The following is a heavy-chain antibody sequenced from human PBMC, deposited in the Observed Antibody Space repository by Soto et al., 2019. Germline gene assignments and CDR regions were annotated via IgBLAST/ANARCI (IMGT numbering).Heavy chain of an antibody. CDR2: IHHSGST. D-gene: IGHD2-8*01. J-gene: IGHJ6*02. V-gene: IGHV4-34*01. CDR3: ARSPCCTNGAVPPPGASVYYGMDV. Sequence: QVQLQQRGAGLLKPSETLSLTCAVYGGSFSGYYWSWIRHPPGKGLEWIGEIHHSGSTNYNPSLKSRVTISVDTSKNQFSLKLSSVTAADTAVYYCARSPCCTNGAVPPPGASVYYGMDVWGPGTTVTVSS. CDR1: GGSFSGYY.